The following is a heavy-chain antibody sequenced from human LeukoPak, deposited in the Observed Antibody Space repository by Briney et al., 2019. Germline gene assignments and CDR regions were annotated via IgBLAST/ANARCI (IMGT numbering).Heavy chain of an antibody. D-gene: IGHD3-10*01. CDR2: ISAYNGNT. Sequence: ASVKVSCKASGYTFTSYGISWVRQAPGQGLEWMGWISAYNGNTNYAQKLQGRVTMTTDTSTSTAYMELRSLRSGDTAVYYCAREEPRLLWFGELSRYGMDVWGQGTTVTVSS. J-gene: IGHJ6*02. CDR3: AREEPRLLWFGELSRYGMDV. CDR1: GYTFTSYG. V-gene: IGHV1-18*01.